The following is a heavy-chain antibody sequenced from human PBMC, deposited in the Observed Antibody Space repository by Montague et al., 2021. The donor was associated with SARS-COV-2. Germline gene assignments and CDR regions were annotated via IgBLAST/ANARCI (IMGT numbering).Heavy chain of an antibody. V-gene: IGHV4-59*08. CDR3: ARHSVSEDGTFFRSYFDP. CDR2: IFYNGYT. Sequence: SETLSLTCTVSGGTVRDYYCYWIRQTPGKGLEWIGYIFYNGYTKXNPSLESRVTLSVDTPGNQFFLSLRSVTASDTATYFCARHSVSEDGTFFRSYFDPWGQGAQVIVSS. CDR1: GGTVRDYY. D-gene: IGHD1-1*01. J-gene: IGHJ5*02.